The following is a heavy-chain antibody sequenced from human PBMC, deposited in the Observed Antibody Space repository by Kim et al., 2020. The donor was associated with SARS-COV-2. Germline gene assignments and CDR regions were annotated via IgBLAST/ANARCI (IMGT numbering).Heavy chain of an antibody. CDR1: GFTVSSNY. V-gene: IGHV3-66*01. Sequence: GSLRLSCAASGFTVSSNYMSWVRQAPGKGLGGVSVIYSGDRTYYADSVKGRFTIPRDNSKNTVFLQMNSLRAGDTAGYYFARDWGGSGYYFPGYWGQGT. D-gene: IGHD3-22*01. CDR3: ARDWGGSGYYFPGY. J-gene: IGHJ4*02. CDR2: IYSGDRT.